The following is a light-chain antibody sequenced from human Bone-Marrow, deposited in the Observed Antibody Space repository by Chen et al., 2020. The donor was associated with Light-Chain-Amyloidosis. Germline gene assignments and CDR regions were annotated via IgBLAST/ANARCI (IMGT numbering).Light chain of an antibody. Sequence: DIVLTQSPLALPVTPVDPASISCRSSQSLLHSNGHTYLDWYLQKPGQSPQVLIYLGSERASGVPDRFSGSGSGTDFTLKISRVEAEDVGVYYCMQALQTPLTFGGGTKVEIK. CDR3: MQALQTPLT. V-gene: IGKV2-28*01. CDR2: LGS. CDR1: QSLLHSNGHTY. J-gene: IGKJ4*01.